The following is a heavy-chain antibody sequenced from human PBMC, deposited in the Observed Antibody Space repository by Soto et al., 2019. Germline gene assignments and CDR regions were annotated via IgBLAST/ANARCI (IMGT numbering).Heavy chain of an antibody. D-gene: IGHD3-22*01. Sequence: GGSLRLSCAASGFTFSSYAMSWVRQAPGKGLEWVSAISGSGGSTYYADSVKGRFTISRDNSKNTLYLQMNSLRAEDTAVYYCAKAPSPHYYDSRYYFDYWGQGTLVTVSS. CDR2: ISGSGGST. CDR3: AKAPSPHYYDSRYYFDY. CDR1: GFTFSSYA. J-gene: IGHJ4*02. V-gene: IGHV3-23*01.